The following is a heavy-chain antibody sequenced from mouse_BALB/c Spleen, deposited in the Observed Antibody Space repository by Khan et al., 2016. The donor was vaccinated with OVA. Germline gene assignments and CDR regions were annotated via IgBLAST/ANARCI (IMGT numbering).Heavy chain of an antibody. D-gene: IGHD2-14*01. V-gene: IGHV1-4*01. Sequence: VQLQQSGAELARPGASVKMSCKASGYTFTSYTIHWVRQRPGQAPEWIGHINPSNNYTNYNQNFKDKATLIVDKSSSTAYMHMSSLTSEDCAVNYCVREGAYHRSDGWFAYWGQGTLVTVSA. CDR3: VREGAYHRSDGWFAY. CDR2: INPSNNYT. CDR1: GYTFTSYT. J-gene: IGHJ3*01.